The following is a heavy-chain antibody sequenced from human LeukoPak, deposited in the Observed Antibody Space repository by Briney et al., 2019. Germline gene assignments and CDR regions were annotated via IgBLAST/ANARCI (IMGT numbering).Heavy chain of an antibody. CDR1: GGSISSYY. CDR2: IYYSGTT. D-gene: IGHD6-13*01. J-gene: IGHJ4*02. CDR3: ARGVYIAAAQYAY. Sequence: SETLSLTCTVSGGSISSYYWSWIRQPPGKGLEWIGYIYYSGTTNYNPSLKSRVTISVDMSKNQFSLKLGSVTAADTAVYYCARGVYIAAAQYAYWGQGTLVTVSS. V-gene: IGHV4-59*01.